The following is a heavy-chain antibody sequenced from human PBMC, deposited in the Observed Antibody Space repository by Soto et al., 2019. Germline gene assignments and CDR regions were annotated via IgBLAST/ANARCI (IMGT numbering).Heavy chain of an antibody. D-gene: IGHD3-10*01. CDR2: IYWNNDRI. CDR1: GFTSSDYA. CDR3: LTAISPGGLDT. Sequence: EVQLVESGGGLVQPGGSLRLSCVASGFTSSDYAMHWIRQAPGKGLEWVSGIYWNNDRIYYADSVKGRFTISRENAKNSLYLQMTSLGPENSPLDNGLTAISPGGLDTWGQGTLVTVSS. J-gene: IGHJ5*02. V-gene: IGHV3-9*02.